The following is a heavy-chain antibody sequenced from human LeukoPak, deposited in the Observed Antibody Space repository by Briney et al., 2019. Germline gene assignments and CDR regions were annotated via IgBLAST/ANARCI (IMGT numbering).Heavy chain of an antibody. CDR2: IYPGDSDT. Sequence: GESLKISFKGSGYSFTSYWIGWVRQMPGKGLEWMGIIYPGDSDTRYSPSFQGQVTISADKSISTAYLQWSSLKASDTAMYYCARQTTVTKYYYYGMDVWGQGTTVTVSS. J-gene: IGHJ6*02. V-gene: IGHV5-51*01. CDR3: ARQTTVTKYYYYGMDV. D-gene: IGHD4-11*01. CDR1: GYSFTSYW.